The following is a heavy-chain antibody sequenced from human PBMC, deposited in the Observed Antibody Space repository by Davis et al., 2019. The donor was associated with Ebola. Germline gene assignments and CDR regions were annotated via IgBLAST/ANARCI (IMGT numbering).Heavy chain of an antibody. V-gene: IGHV3-11*06. D-gene: IGHD2-2*01. J-gene: IGHJ4*02. CDR2: ISSSSSYT. CDR1: GFTFSDYY. Sequence: GESLKISCAASGFTFSDYYMSWIRQAPGKGLEWVSYISSSSSYTNYADSVKGRFTISRDNSKNTLYLQMNSLRADDTAVYYCAREGKYRDESRTFDYWGQGTQLTVSS. CDR3: AREGKYRDESRTFDY.